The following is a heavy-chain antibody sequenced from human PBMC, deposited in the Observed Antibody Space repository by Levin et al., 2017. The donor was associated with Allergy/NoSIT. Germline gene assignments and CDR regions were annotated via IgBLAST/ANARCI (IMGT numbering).Heavy chain of an antibody. CDR1: GFTFSTNW. V-gene: IGHV3-74*01. J-gene: IGHJ4*02. CDR3: VRENTMVRGEYYFDY. CDR2: INSDGSST. D-gene: IGHD3-10*01. Sequence: GGSLRLSCAASGFTFSTNWMHWVRQAPGEGLVWVSRINSDGSSTNYVDSVKGRFTISRDNAMNTLYLQMNSLRAEDTAVYYCVRENTMVRGEYYFDYWGQGALVTVSS.